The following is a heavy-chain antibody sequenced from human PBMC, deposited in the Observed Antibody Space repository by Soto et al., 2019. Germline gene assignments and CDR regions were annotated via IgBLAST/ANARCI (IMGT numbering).Heavy chain of an antibody. CDR2: INADGGST. D-gene: IGHD3-9*01. CDR1: GFTFSNDW. Sequence: GGSLRLSCAASGFTFSNDWMHWVRQAPGKGLEWVSRINADGGSTHYADSVRGRFTISRDNAKNTLFLQLNSLRVEGTAIYYCIKVLTRGVGVPRFYFDSWGQGTLVTVSS. CDR3: IKVLTRGVGVPRFYFDS. J-gene: IGHJ4*02. V-gene: IGHV3-74*01.